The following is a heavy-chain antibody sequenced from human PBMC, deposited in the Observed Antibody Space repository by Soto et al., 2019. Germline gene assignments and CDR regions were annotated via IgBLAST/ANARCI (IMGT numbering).Heavy chain of an antibody. J-gene: IGHJ6*01. D-gene: IGHD3-3*01. CDR1: VFTFNNAW. CDR2: IKSKTDGGTT. Sequence: VGSLRLSCAASVFTFNNAWMSCVRHSPGKGLEWIGHIKSKTDGGTTDYAAPVKGRFAISRDDSENTMSLQMNSLKTEDTAVYYCTKRRNVLRFLEWSSGMEVVGPGTTVX. CDR3: TKRRNVLRFLEWSSGMEV. V-gene: IGHV3-15*01.